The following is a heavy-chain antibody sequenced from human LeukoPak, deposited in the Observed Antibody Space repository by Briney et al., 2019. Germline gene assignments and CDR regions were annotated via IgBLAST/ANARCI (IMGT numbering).Heavy chain of an antibody. CDR3: ASRLHTVY. J-gene: IGHJ4*02. V-gene: IGHV4-38-2*02. Sequence: SETLSLTCTVSGYSISSGYYWGWIRQPPGKGLEWIGSIYYSGSTYYNPSLKSRVTISVDTSKNQFSLKLSSVTAADTAVYYCASRLHTVYWGQGTLVTVSS. D-gene: IGHD4-17*01. CDR2: IYYSGST. CDR1: GYSISSGYY.